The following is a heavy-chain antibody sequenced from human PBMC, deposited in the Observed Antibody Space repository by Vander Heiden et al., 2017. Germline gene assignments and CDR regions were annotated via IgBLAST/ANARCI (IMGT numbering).Heavy chain of an antibody. D-gene: IGHD3-10*01. CDR2: ISLNSGSI. J-gene: IGHJ4*02. CDR3: AKDSGFHYYGSGSFADY. V-gene: IGHV3-9*01. Sequence: EVQLVESGGGLVQPGRSLRLSCAASGFTFDDSAMHLVRQAPGEGLEWVSGISLNSGSIGYADSVKGRFTISRDNAKNSLYLQMNSLRAEDTALYYCAKDSGFHYYGSGSFADYWGQGTLVTVSS. CDR1: GFTFDDSA.